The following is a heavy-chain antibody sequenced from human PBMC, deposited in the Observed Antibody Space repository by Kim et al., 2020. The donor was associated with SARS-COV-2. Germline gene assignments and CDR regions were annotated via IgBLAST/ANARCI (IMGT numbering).Heavy chain of an antibody. Sequence: ASVKVSCKASGYTFTGYYMHWVRQAPGQGLEWMGWINPNSGGTNYAQKFQGRVTMTRDTSISTAYMELSRLRSDDTAVYYCARDYSFLAEAYYYYGMDVWGQGTTVTVSS. V-gene: IGHV1-2*02. CDR3: ARDYSFLAEAYYYYGMDV. CDR1: GYTFTGYY. CDR2: INPNSGGT. D-gene: IGHD5-18*01. J-gene: IGHJ6*02.